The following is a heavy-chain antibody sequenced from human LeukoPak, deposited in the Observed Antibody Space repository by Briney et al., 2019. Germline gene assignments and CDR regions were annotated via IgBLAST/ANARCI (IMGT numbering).Heavy chain of an antibody. D-gene: IGHD1-26*01. J-gene: IGHJ4*02. Sequence: GGFLRLSCAASGFTSSSYWMHWVRQAPGKGLVWVSRINSDGSSTDYVDSVKGRFTISRGSARNTVYLQMNSLRAEDTAVYYCASRWELLHWGQGTLVTVSS. CDR3: ASRWELLH. CDR2: INSDGSST. V-gene: IGHV3-74*01. CDR1: GFTSSSYW.